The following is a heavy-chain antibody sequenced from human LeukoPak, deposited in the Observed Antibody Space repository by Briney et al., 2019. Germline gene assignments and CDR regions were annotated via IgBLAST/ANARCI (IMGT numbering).Heavy chain of an antibody. D-gene: IGHD3-3*01. CDR3: ARLREIPVFGVVTKSTSYFDY. CDR2: IHSDGNST. CDR1: GFAFSSYW. J-gene: IGHJ4*02. V-gene: IGHV3-74*01. Sequence: GGSLRLSCAASGFAFSSYWMHWVRQAPGKGLVWVSRIHSDGNSTTYADSVKGRFTISRDNAKNSLYLRMNSLRAEDTAVYYCARLREIPVFGVVTKSTSYFDYWGQGTLVTVSS.